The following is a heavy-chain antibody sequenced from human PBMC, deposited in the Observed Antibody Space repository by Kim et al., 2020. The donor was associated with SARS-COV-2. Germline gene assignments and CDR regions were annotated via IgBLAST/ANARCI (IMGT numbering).Heavy chain of an antibody. CDR2: ISYDGSNK. V-gene: IGHV3-30*18. CDR1: GFTFSSYG. CDR3: AKDLYGDYAGPFDY. Sequence: GGSLRLSCAASGFTFSSYGMHWVRQAPGKGLEWVAVISYDGSNKYYADSVKGRFTISRDNSKNTLYLQMNSLRAEDTAVYYCAKDLYGDYAGPFDYWGQG. D-gene: IGHD4-17*01. J-gene: IGHJ4*02.